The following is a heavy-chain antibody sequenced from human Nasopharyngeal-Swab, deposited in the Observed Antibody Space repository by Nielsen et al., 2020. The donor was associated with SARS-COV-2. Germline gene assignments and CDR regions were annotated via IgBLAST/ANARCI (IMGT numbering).Heavy chain of an antibody. D-gene: IGHD3-3*01. Sequence: SETLSPTFTASGGSISSYYWSWIRQPPGKGLVWIGYIYYSGSTNYNPSLKSRVTISVDTSKNQFSLKLSSVTAADTAVYYWARATALQDFWSGYYSPRNFDYWGQGTLVTVSS. CDR3: ARATALQDFWSGYYSPRNFDY. J-gene: IGHJ4*02. CDR2: IYYSGST. CDR1: GGSISSYY. V-gene: IGHV4-59*01.